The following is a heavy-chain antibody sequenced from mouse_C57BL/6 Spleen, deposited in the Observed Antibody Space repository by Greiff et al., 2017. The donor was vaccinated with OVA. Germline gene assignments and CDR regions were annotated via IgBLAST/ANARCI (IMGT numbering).Heavy chain of an antibody. Sequence: QVQLQQPGAELVMPGASVKLSCKASGYTFTSYWMHWVKQRPGQGLEWIGEIDPSDSYTNYNQKFKGKSTLTVDKSSSTAYMQLSSLTSEDSAVYYCASGYYYGSSPHYFDYWGQGTTLTVSS. CDR2: IDPSDSYT. CDR3: ASGYYYGSSPHYFDY. J-gene: IGHJ2*01. D-gene: IGHD1-1*01. CDR1: GYTFTSYW. V-gene: IGHV1-69*01.